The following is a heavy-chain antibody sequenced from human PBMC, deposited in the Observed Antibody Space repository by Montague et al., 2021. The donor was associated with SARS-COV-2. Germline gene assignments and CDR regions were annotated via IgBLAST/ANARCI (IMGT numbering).Heavy chain of an antibody. D-gene: IGHD2-15*01. V-gene: IGHV4-61*05. CDR2: IYYSGST. CDR3: ARARPSVVVVAATAFDI. Sequence: SETLSLTCTVSGGSISSDSYYWGWIRQPPGKGLEWIGYIYYSGSTNYNPSLKSRVTISVDTSKNQFSLKLNSVTAADTAVYYCARARPSVVVVAATAFDIWGQGTMVTVSS. CDR1: GGSISSDSYY. J-gene: IGHJ3*02.